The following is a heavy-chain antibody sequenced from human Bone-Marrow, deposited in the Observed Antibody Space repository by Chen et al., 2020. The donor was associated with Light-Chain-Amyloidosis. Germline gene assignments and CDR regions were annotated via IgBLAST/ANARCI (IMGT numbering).Heavy chain of an antibody. CDR2: IKEYRREK. CDR3: ASYNGGAALNI. J-gene: IGHJ3*02. Sequence: EVQLVESGGGLVQAGGSLRLSCAASGFTFSRYWMSWVRQAPGKGVEGVPNIKEYRREKYSVDSVMGRFPISRDDAKNSVSLKMNSRKDEDTPLYYCASYNGGAALNIWGQGTMVTVSS. D-gene: IGHD2-8*01. CDR1: GFTFSRYW. V-gene: IGHV3-7*01.